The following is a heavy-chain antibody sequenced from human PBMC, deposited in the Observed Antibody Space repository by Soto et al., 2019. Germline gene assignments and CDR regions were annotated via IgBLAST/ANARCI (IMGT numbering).Heavy chain of an antibody. V-gene: IGHV3-48*02. CDR1: GFPFSSYA. CDR2: INSDSTTT. CDR3: AGDLSH. Sequence: DVQLVESGGGLVQPGGSLRLSCAASGFPFSSYAMHWVRQAPGKGLEWISYINSDSTTTFHADSVKGRFTVSRDNAKNSVYLQLSSLRHEDTAVYYCAGDLSHWGQGTLVTVSS. J-gene: IGHJ4*02.